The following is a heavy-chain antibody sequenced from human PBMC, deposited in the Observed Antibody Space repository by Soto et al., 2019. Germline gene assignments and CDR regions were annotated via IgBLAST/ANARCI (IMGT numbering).Heavy chain of an antibody. J-gene: IGHJ4*02. Sequence: QVQMVQSGAEVKKPWASVKVSCKASGYTFGSYAITWVRRAPGQGLEWMGWISGNNGNTNYAQKFQGRVTMTTDTSTGTAFLELRSLRSDDTAVYYCARAVGSPPHGDFWGKGTLVTVSS. CDR1: GYTFGSYA. CDR2: ISGNNGNT. CDR3: ARAVGSPPHGDF. D-gene: IGHD1-26*01. V-gene: IGHV1-18*04.